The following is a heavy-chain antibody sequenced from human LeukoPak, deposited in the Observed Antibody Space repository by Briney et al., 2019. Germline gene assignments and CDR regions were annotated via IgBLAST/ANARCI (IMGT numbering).Heavy chain of an antibody. CDR1: GFTFSFST. J-gene: IGHJ6*03. CDR2: ISDGGSEI. D-gene: IGHD1-14*01. Sequence: GGSLRLSCEASGFTFSFSTINWVRQAPGKGLEWVSSISDGGSEIYYADSVKGRFAVSRDDAKNSLSLQMNSLRVEDTAIYYCAKGKSGSHYYYMDVWGKGTTVTVSS. CDR3: AKGKSGSHYYYMDV. V-gene: IGHV3-21*04.